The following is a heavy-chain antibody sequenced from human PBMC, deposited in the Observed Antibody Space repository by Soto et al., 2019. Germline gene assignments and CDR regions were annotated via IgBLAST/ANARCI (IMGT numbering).Heavy chain of an antibody. D-gene: IGHD3-22*01. CDR1: GGSVGSGNYY. J-gene: IGHJ6*02. Sequence: SETLSLTCIVSGGSVGSGNYYWNWIRQPPGKGLEWIGYIYSSGSTKYSPSLKSRVTISADTSKKQVSLNMRSVTAADTAVYYCARNYDSSGYYYYAMDVWGQGTTVTVSS. CDR2: IYSSGST. V-gene: IGHV4-61*01. CDR3: ARNYDSSGYYYYAMDV.